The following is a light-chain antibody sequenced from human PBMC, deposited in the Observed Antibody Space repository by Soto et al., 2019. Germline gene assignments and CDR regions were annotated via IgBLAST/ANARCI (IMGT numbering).Light chain of an antibody. CDR3: QVWDFSSDHVV. CDR1: NIGSKS. V-gene: IGLV3-21*02. Sequence: SYVLTQPPSVSVAPGQTARITCGGNNIGSKSVHWYQQKPCQAPVVVVYDDSVRPSGIPDRFSGSNSGNTATLTISRVEAGDEADYYCQVWDFSSDHVVFGGGTKLTVL. J-gene: IGLJ3*02. CDR2: DDS.